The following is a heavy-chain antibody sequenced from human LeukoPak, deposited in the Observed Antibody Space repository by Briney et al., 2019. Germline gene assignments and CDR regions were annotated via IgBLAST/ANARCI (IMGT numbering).Heavy chain of an antibody. J-gene: IGHJ2*01. CDR2: IYSGGST. V-gene: IGHV3-66*01. Sequence: GGSLRLSCAASGFTVSSSYMSWVRQAPGKGLEWVSVIYSGGSTYYADSVKGRFTISRDNSKNTLYLQMNSLRAEDTAVYYCARRVAVYWYFDLWGRGTLVTVSS. CDR1: GFTVSSSY. CDR3: ARRVAVYWYFDL. D-gene: IGHD6-19*01.